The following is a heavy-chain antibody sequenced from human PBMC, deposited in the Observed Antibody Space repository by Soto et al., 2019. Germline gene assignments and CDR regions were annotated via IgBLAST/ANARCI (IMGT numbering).Heavy chain of an antibody. CDR1: GFTFDDYA. V-gene: IGHV3-9*01. J-gene: IGHJ4*02. D-gene: IGHD5-12*01. Sequence: EVQLVESGGGFVQPGRSLRLSCAASGFTFDDYAMHWVRQAPGKGLEWVSGISWNSGSIGYADSVKGRFTISRDNAKNSLYLQMNSLRAEDTALYYCAKDASGYLPGEYDYWGQGTLVTVSS. CDR3: AKDASGYLPGEYDY. CDR2: ISWNSGSI.